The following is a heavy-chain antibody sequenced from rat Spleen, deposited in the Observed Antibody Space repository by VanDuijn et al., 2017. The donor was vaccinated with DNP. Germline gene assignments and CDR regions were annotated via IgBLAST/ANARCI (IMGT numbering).Heavy chain of an antibody. V-gene: IGHV5-31*01. CDR3: AKDGRAMDA. J-gene: IGHJ4*01. Sequence: EVQLVESGGGLVQPGRSLKLSCAASGFTFSYYWMTWIRQVPGKGLEWIASITSGGGTTSYPDSVKGRFTISRDDAKSTLYLQMESLRSEDTATYYCAKDGRAMDAWGQGTSVTVSS. CDR2: ITSGGGTT. CDR1: GFTFSYYW.